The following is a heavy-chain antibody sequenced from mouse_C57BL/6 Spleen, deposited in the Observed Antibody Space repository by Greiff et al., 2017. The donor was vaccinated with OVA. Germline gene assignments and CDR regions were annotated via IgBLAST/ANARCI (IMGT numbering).Heavy chain of an antibody. CDR1: GYTFTSYW. D-gene: IGHD1-1*01. J-gene: IGHJ4*01. CDR2: IDPSDSET. CDR3: ARTTVEIFYAMDY. Sequence: QVQLQQSGAELVRPGSSVKLSCKASGYTFTSYWMHWVKQRPIQGLEWIGNIDPSDSETHYNQKFKDKATLTVDKSSSTAYMQLSSLTSEDSAVYYCARTTVEIFYAMDYWGQGTSVTVSS. V-gene: IGHV1-52*01.